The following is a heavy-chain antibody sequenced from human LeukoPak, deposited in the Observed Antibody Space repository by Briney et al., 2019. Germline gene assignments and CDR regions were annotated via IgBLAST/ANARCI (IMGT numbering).Heavy chain of an antibody. CDR3: ARLCSGGSCYSDFDY. D-gene: IGHD2-15*01. V-gene: IGHV1-69*04. J-gene: IGHJ4*02. Sequence: ASVKVSCKASGGTFSSYAISWERQAPGQGLEWMGRIIPILGIANYAQKFQGRVTITADKSTSTAYMELSSLRSEDTAVYYCARLCSGGSCYSDFDYWGQGTLVTVSS. CDR1: GGTFSSYA. CDR2: IIPILGIA.